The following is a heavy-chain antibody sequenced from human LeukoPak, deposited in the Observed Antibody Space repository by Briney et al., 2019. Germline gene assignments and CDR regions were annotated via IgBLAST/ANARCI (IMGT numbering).Heavy chain of an antibody. J-gene: IGHJ6*02. D-gene: IGHD5-24*01. CDR1: GGSFSGYY. CDR2: INHSGST. Sequence: PSETLSLTCAVYGGSFSGYYWSWIRQPPGKGLEWIGEINHSGSTNYNPSLKSRVTISVDTSKNQFSLKLSSVTAADTAVYYCARRWLGGPYGMDVWGQGTTVSVSS. CDR3: ARRWLGGPYGMDV. V-gene: IGHV4-34*01.